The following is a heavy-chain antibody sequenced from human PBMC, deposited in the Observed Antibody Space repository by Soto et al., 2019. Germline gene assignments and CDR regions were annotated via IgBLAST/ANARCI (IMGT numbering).Heavy chain of an antibody. Sequence: SETLSLTCAVYGGSFSGYYWSWIRQPPGKGLEWIGEINHSGSTNYNPSLKSRVTISVDTSKNQFSLKLSSVTAADTAVYYCARGIGITGTTRGWNYWGQGTLVTVSS. J-gene: IGHJ4*02. CDR1: GGSFSGYY. V-gene: IGHV4-34*01. CDR3: ARGIGITGTTRGWNY. D-gene: IGHD1-20*01. CDR2: INHSGST.